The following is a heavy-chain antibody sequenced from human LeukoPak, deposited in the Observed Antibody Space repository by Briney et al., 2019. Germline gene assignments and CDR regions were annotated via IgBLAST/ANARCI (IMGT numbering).Heavy chain of an antibody. J-gene: IGHJ6*03. CDR2: INPSGGST. CDR3: ARVLGRGEAARRDYYYYYMDV. Sequence: ASVKVSCKASGYTFTSYYMHWVRQAPGQGLEWMGIINPSGGSTSYAQKFQGRVTMTRDTSTSTVYMELSSLRSEDTAVYYCARVLGRGEAARRDYYYYYMDVWGKGTTVTVSS. CDR1: GYTFTSYY. D-gene: IGHD6-6*01. V-gene: IGHV1-46*01.